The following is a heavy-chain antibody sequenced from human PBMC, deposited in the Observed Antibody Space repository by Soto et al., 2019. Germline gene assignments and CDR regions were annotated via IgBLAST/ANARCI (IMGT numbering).Heavy chain of an antibody. Sequence: EVQLVESGGGLVQPGRSLRLACAASGFTFDQYTMHWVRQAPGKGLEWVSSITWHSGTIGYADSVKGRFTISRDNAKNSWYLQMNSLRGEDTALYYCAKEMITFGDFNYYYMDVWGNGTTVTVSS. CDR2: ITWHSGTI. CDR3: AKEMITFGDFNYYYMDV. V-gene: IGHV3-9*01. J-gene: IGHJ6*03. CDR1: GFTFDQYT. D-gene: IGHD3-16*01.